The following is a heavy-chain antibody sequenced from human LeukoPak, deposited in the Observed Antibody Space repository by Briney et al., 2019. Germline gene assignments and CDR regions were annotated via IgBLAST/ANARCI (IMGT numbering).Heavy chain of an antibody. J-gene: IGHJ6*02. CDR1: GFTFSDYY. CDR3: ARDEGYYYGSGSYFYYYGMDV. Sequence: GGSLRLSCAASGFTFSDYYMSWIRQAPGKGLEWVSYISSSGSTIYYADSVKGRFTISRDNAKNSLYLQMNSLRAEDTAVYYCARDEGYYYGSGSYFYYYGMDVWGQGTTVTVSS. D-gene: IGHD3-10*01. CDR2: ISSSGSTI. V-gene: IGHV3-11*01.